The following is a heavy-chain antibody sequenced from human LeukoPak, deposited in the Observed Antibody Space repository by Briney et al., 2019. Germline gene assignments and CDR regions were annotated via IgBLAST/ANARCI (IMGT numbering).Heavy chain of an antibody. CDR2: ISAYNGNT. CDR3: ARDRRYSSSWFYLDY. V-gene: IGHV1-18*01. J-gene: IGHJ4*02. CDR1: GYTFTSYG. Sequence: VASVTVSCTVSGYTFTSYGISWVRQAPGQGLEWMGWISAYNGNTNYAQKLQGRVTMTTDTSASTAYMELRSLRSDDTAVYYCARDRRYSSSWFYLDYWGQGTLVTVSS. D-gene: IGHD6-13*01.